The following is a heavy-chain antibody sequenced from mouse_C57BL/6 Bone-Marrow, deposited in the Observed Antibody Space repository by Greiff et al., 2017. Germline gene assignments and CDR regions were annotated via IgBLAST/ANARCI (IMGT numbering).Heavy chain of an antibody. CDR1: GYTFTSYW. CDR3: ARGHYAMDY. Sequence: QVHVKQPGAELVKPGASVKMSCKASGYTFTSYWITWVKQRPGQGLEWIGDIYPGSGSTNYNEKFKSKDTLTVDTSSSTAYMQLSSLTSEDSAVYYCARGHYAMDYWGQGTSVTVSS. CDR2: IYPGSGST. V-gene: IGHV1-55*01. J-gene: IGHJ4*01.